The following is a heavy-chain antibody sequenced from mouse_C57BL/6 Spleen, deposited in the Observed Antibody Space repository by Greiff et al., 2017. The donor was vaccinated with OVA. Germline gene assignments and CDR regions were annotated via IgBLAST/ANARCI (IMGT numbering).Heavy chain of an antibody. CDR3: ANWDRFAY. D-gene: IGHD4-1*01. CDR1: GFTFSDYG. J-gene: IGHJ3*01. V-gene: IGHV5-17*01. CDR2: ISSGSSTI. Sequence: EVHLVESGGGLVKPGGSLKLSCAASGFTFSDYGMHWVRQAPEKGLEWVAYISSGSSTIYYADTVKGRFTISRDNAKNTLFLQMTSLRSEDTAMYYCANWDRFAYWGQGTLVTVSA.